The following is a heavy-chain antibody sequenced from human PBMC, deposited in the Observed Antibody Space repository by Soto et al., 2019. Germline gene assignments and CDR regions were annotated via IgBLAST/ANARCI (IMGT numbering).Heavy chain of an antibody. D-gene: IGHD6-19*01. CDR3: TKARDQQWVRLPFDY. CDR2: FSATSENT. J-gene: IGHJ4*02. CDR1: GFFFSSYT. V-gene: IGHV3-23*01. Sequence: EVQLLESGGGLVQPGGSLRLSCVGSGFFFSSYTMTWVRQAPGKGLEWVSSFSATSENTYYADSVRGRFTISRENSKNTLFLQMTSLTAEDTAMYYCTKARDQQWVRLPFDYWGQGILVIVSS.